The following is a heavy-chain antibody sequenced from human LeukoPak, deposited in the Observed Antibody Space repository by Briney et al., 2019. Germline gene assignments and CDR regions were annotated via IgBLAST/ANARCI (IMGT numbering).Heavy chain of an antibody. D-gene: IGHD6-13*01. V-gene: IGHV1-69*01. Sequence: ASVKVSCKASGGTFSSYAISWVRQAPGQGLEWMGGIIPIFGTANYAQKFQGRVTITADESTSTAYMELSSLRSEDTAVYYCARDHSSSWWGAAYYYYGMDVWGQGTTVTVSS. CDR2: IIPIFGTA. CDR3: ARDHSSSWWGAAYYYYGMDV. CDR1: GGTFSSYA. J-gene: IGHJ6*02.